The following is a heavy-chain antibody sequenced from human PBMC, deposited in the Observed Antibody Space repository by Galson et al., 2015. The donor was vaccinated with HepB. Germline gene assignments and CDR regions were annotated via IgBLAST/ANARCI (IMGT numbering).Heavy chain of an antibody. Sequence: SLRLSCAASGFTFSDHYMDWVRQAPGKGLEWVGRTRNKANSYTTEYAASVKGRFTISRDDSKNSLYLQMNSLKTEDTAVYYCARGWVAYCGGDCSPGAFDIWGQGTMVTVSS. V-gene: IGHV3-72*01. CDR3: ARGWVAYCGGDCSPGAFDI. J-gene: IGHJ3*02. D-gene: IGHD2-21*02. CDR2: TRNKANSYTT. CDR1: GFTFSDHY.